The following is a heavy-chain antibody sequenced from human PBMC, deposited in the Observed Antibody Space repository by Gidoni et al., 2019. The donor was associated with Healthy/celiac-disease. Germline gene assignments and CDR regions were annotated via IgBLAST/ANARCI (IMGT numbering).Heavy chain of an antibody. CDR1: GGSFSGDY. CDR3: ARVLRDSSGWYGGDYDYCMDV. J-gene: IGHJ6*02. D-gene: IGHD6-19*01. CDR2: INHSGST. V-gene: IGHV4-34*01. Sequence: QLRHWGAGVVEPSGSLSHTCAVYGGSFSGDYWSWLRQHTEKGLAWIVEINHSGSTNYNRSLNSRESIAVDTVKNQCSTKLSSVTAADTAVYYCARVLRDSSGWYGGDYDYCMDVWGQGTMVTVSS.